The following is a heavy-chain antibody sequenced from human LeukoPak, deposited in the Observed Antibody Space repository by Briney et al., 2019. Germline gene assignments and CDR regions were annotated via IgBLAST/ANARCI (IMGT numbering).Heavy chain of an antibody. Sequence: GASVKVSCKASGGTFSSYAISWVRQAPGQGLEWMGGIIPIFGTANYAQKFQGRVTITTDESTSTAYMELSSLRSEDTAVYYCARAGYSYGSGGYFDLWGRGTLVTVSS. J-gene: IGHJ2*01. V-gene: IGHV1-69*05. CDR3: ARAGYSYGSGGYFDL. D-gene: IGHD5-18*01. CDR1: GGTFSSYA. CDR2: IIPIFGTA.